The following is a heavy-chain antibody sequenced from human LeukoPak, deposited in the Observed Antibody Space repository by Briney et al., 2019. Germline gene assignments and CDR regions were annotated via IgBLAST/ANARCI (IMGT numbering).Heavy chain of an antibody. D-gene: IGHD3-10*01. CDR1: GFTFSSYA. CDR2: ISGSGGST. Sequence: GGSLRLSCAASGFTFSSYAMSWVRKAPGKGLEWVSAISGSGGSTYYADSVKGRFTISRDNSKNTLYLQMNSLRAEDTAVYYCAKAQGVLLWFGELLDDAFDIWGQGTMVTVSS. J-gene: IGHJ3*02. V-gene: IGHV3-23*01. CDR3: AKAQGVLLWFGELLDDAFDI.